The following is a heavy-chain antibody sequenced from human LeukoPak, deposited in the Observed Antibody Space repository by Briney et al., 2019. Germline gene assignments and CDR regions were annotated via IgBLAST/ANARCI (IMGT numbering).Heavy chain of an antibody. CDR2: MNTNSGNK. CDR1: GYTFTSYG. D-gene: IGHD7-27*01. CDR3: ARGPPKLGNYYYYYGMDV. V-gene: IGHV1-8*01. J-gene: IGHJ6*02. Sequence: ASVKVSCKASGYTFTSYGINWVRQAPGQGLEWMGWMNTNSGNKGYAQKFQGRVTMTRNTSISTAYMELSSLRSEDTAVYYCARGPPKLGNYYYYYGMDVWGQGTTVTVSS.